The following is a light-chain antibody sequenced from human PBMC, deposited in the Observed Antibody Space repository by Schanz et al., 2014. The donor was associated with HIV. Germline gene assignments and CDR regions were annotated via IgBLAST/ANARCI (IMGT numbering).Light chain of an antibody. J-gene: IGKJ2*01. CDR1: QSVSGSY. CDR2: GAS. V-gene: IGKV3D-20*02. CDR3: QQRSNWPLYT. Sequence: ETVLTQSPGTLSLSPGDRVTLSCRASQSVSGSYLAWYQQKPGQALRLLIFGASIRAAGIPDRISGSGSGTEFTLTISSLEPEDFAVYYCQQRSNWPLYTFGQGTKLEIK.